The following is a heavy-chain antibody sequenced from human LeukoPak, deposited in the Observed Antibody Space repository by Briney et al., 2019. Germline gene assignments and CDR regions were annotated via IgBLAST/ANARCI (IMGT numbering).Heavy chain of an antibody. Sequence: GGSLRLSCAASGFTFSDYWMSWMRQAPGKGLEWVSGISAGGGTTYDTDSVKGRFTFSRDNSKNTLYLQMNSLRAEDTAVYFCARAMMVVANLWGVYDYWGQGTLVTVSS. CDR1: GFTFSDYW. D-gene: IGHD3-22*01. J-gene: IGHJ4*02. CDR3: ARAMMVVANLWGVYDY. CDR2: ISAGGGTT. V-gene: IGHV3-23*01.